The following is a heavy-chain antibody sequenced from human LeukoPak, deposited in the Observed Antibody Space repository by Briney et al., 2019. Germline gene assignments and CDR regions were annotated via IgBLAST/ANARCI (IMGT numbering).Heavy chain of an antibody. Sequence: GGSLRLSCAASGFTFTTYIMNWVRQAPGKGLEWVSYISSSSSTIYYADSVKGRFTISRDNAKNSLYLEMNSLRAEDTAVYYCVRDAFGFDYWGQGTLVTVSS. CDR1: GFTFTTYI. CDR3: VRDAFGFDY. CDR2: ISSSSSTI. V-gene: IGHV3-48*01. J-gene: IGHJ4*02. D-gene: IGHD3-10*01.